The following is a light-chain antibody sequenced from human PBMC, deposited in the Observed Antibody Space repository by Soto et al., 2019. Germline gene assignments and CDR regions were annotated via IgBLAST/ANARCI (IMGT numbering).Light chain of an antibody. V-gene: IGKV1-5*03. CDR2: KAS. CDR3: QQYNSYSGT. J-gene: IGKJ1*01. Sequence: DIQMTQSPSTLSASVGDRVTITCRASQSISSWLAWYQQKPGKAPKLLIYKASSLEYGLPSRFSGSGSGTEFTLTISSLQPDDFATYYCQQYNSYSGTFGQGTKVEIK. CDR1: QSISSW.